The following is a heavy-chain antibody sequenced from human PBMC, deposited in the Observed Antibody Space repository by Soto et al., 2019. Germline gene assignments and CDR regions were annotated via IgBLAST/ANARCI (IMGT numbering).Heavy chain of an antibody. CDR3: ARLGCSGGSCYLLSTRRTRSPDGY. D-gene: IGHD2-15*01. CDR1: GYTFTGYY. CDR2: INPNSGGT. V-gene: IGHV1-2*02. Sequence: ASVKVSCKASGYTFTGYYMHWVRQAPGQGLEWMGWINPNSGGTNYAQKFQGRVTTTRDTSISTAYMELSRLRSDDTAVYYCARLGCSGGSCYLLSTRRTRSPDGYWGQGTGVTVYS. J-gene: IGHJ4*02.